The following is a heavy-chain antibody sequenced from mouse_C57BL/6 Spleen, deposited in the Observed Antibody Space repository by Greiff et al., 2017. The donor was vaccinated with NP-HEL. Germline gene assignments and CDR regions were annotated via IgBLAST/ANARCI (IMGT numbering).Heavy chain of an antibody. CDR2: ISNLAYSI. CDR1: GFTFSDYG. Sequence: EVQLVESGGGLVQPGGSLKLSCAASGFTFSDYGMAWVRQAPRKGPEWVAFISNLAYSIYYADTVTGRFTISRENAKNTLYLEMSSLRSEDTAMYYCAREGIYDGYYDYYAMDYWGQGTSVTVSS. J-gene: IGHJ4*01. CDR3: AREGIYDGYYDYYAMDY. V-gene: IGHV5-15*01. D-gene: IGHD2-3*01.